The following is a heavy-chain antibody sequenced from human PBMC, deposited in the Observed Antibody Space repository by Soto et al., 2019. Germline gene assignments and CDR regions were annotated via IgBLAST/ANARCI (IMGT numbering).Heavy chain of an antibody. CDR3: ARGTNDYVWGSYSSRGGYSYGMDV. Sequence: QVQLVQSGAEVKKPGSSVKVSCKASGGTFSSYAISWVRQAPGQWLEWMGRIIPIFGTANYAQKFQGRVTITADKSTSTAYMELSSLRSEDTAVYYCARGTNDYVWGSYSSRGGYSYGMDVWDQGTTVTVSS. CDR1: GGTFSSYA. CDR2: IIPIFGTA. V-gene: IGHV1-69*06. D-gene: IGHD3-16*01. J-gene: IGHJ6*02.